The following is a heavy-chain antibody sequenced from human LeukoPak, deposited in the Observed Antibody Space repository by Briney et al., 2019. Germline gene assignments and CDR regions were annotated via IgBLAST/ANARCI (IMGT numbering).Heavy chain of an antibody. D-gene: IGHD1-26*01. V-gene: IGHV1-2*02. CDR3: ARGGSYVFDY. Sequence: ASVKVSCKASGYTFTGYYIHWVRQAPGQGLEWMGWINPYNDATDFAQKFQGRVTMTRDTSISTAYMELSRLRSDDTAMYYCARGGSYVFDYWGQGTLVTVSS. J-gene: IGHJ4*02. CDR1: GYTFTGYY. CDR2: INPYNDAT.